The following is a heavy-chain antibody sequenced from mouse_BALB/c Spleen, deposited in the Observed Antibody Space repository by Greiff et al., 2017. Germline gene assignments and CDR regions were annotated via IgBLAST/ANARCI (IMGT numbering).Heavy chain of an antibody. CDR2: IDPANGNT. CDR1: GFNIKDTY. V-gene: IGHV14-3*02. CDR3: ARGETIFAY. J-gene: IGHJ3*01. Sequence: EVKLMESGAELVKPGASVKLSCTASGFNIKDTYMHWVKQRPEQGLEWIGRIDPANGNTKYDPKFQGKATITADTSSNTAYLQLSSLTSEDTAVYYCARGETIFAYWGQGTLVTVSA.